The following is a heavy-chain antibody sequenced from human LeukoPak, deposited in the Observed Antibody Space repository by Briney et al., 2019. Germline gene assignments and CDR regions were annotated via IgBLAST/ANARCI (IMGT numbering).Heavy chain of an antibody. Sequence: GGSLRLSCAASGFTFSNYWMYWVRQAPGKGLVWVSRINGDGSSTSYADSVKGRFTISRDNAKNTLYLRMDSLRAEDTAVYYCARPLLWFGEKAFDIWGQGTMVTVSS. CDR1: GFTFSNYW. D-gene: IGHD3-10*01. CDR3: ARPLLWFGEKAFDI. J-gene: IGHJ3*02. V-gene: IGHV3-74*01. CDR2: INGDGSST.